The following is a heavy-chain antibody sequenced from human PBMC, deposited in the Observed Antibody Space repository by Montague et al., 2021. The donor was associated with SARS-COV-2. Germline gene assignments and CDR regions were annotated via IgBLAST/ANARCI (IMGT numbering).Heavy chain of an antibody. Sequence: SETLSLTCTVSGGSISPYHWSWIRQSPGKGLECIGYTFYSGSTDYNPSLKSRVTTSIDTSKNQFSLKLSSVTAADTAVYFCARWGEYYDSPYCYEAMDVWGQGTTVTVSS. CDR1: GGSISPYH. CDR3: ARWGEYYDSPYCYEAMDV. CDR2: TFYSGST. D-gene: IGHD3-3*01. V-gene: IGHV4-59*12. J-gene: IGHJ6*02.